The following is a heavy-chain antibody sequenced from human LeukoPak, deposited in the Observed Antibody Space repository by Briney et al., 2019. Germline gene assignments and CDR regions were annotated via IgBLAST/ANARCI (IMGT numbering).Heavy chain of an antibody. V-gene: IGHV3-74*03. CDR3: ARVSFCPRCHFDY. J-gene: IGHJ4*02. Sequence: GGSLRLSCAASGFSFSSYWMHWVRQAPGKGLVWVARISPDGSSALSADSVRGRFTISRDNADNTLYLQLNSLRAEDTAVYYCARVSFCPRCHFDYWGQGTLVTVCS. CDR1: GFSFSSYW. CDR2: ISPDGSSA. D-gene: IGHD2/OR15-2a*01.